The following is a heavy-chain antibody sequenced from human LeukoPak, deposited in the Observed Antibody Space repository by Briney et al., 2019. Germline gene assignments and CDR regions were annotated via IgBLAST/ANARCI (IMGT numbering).Heavy chain of an antibody. CDR3: ARASGYRSSWYTFDY. Sequence: GGSLRLSCAASGFTVSSNYMTWARQAPGKGLEWVSVIYSGGSTYYADSVKVRFTISRDNSKNTLYLQMGSLRGEDMAVYYCARASGYRSSWYTFDYWGQGTLVTVSS. V-gene: IGHV3-53*05. J-gene: IGHJ4*02. CDR2: IYSGGST. CDR1: GFTVSSNY. D-gene: IGHD6-13*01.